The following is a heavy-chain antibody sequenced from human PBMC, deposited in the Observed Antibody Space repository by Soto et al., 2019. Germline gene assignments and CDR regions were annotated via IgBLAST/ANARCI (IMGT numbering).Heavy chain of an antibody. CDR1: GGSFIGYY. CDR2: INHSGST. V-gene: IGHV4-34*01. Sequence: PRGTVSLNCAVYGGSFIGYYWSWIRQPPGKGLEWIGEINHSGSTNYNPSLKSRVTISVDTSKNQFSLKLSSVTATDTAVYYCARRAGSFDYWGQGTLVTVSS. J-gene: IGHJ4*02. CDR3: ARRAGSFDY. D-gene: IGHD6-13*01.